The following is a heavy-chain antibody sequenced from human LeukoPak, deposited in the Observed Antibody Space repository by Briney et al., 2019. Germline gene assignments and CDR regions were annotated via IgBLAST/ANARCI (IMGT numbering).Heavy chain of an antibody. CDR3: ARGEHGYNY. J-gene: IGHJ4*02. CDR2: IYYSGST. Sequence: SETLSLTCAVSGGSISSYYWTWIRQPPGKGLEWIGYIYYSGSTDYNPSLKSRVTISVDTSKNQFSLNLSSVTAADTAIYYCARGEHGYNYWGQGTLVTVSS. D-gene: IGHD5-24*01. CDR1: GGSISSYY. V-gene: IGHV4-59*01.